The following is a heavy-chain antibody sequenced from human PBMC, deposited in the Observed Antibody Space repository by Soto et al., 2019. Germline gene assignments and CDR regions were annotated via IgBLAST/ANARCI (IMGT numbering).Heavy chain of an antibody. D-gene: IGHD2-15*01. Sequence: QITLKESGPTLVKPTQTVTLTCTFSGFSLTTSGVSVGWIRQPPGKALEWLAFIYWNDDKRYTPALKSRLAITKDNSKKQVVLTMTNVDPADTATYYCANRVCSRGSFDYWGQGTRVTVSS. CDR3: ANRVCSRGSFDY. CDR2: IYWNDDK. V-gene: IGHV2-5*01. CDR1: GFSLTTSGVS. J-gene: IGHJ4*02.